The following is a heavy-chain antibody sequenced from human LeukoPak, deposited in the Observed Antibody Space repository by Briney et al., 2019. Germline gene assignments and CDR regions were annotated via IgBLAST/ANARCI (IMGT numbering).Heavy chain of an antibody. CDR2: ISYDGSNK. CDR1: GFTFSSYG. Sequence: QPGRSLRLSCAASGFTFSSYGMHWVRQAPGKGLEWVAVISYDGSNKYYAGSVKGRFTISRDNSKNTLYLQMNSLRAEDTAVYYCAKASSGYYYDYWGQGTLVSVSS. CDR3: AKASSGYYYDY. J-gene: IGHJ4*02. D-gene: IGHD3-22*01. V-gene: IGHV3-30*18.